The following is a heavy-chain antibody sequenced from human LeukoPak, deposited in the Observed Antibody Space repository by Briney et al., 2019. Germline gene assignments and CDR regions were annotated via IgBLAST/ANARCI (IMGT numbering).Heavy chain of an antibody. D-gene: IGHD1-26*01. CDR1: GFTFDDYA. CDR3: AKDMDTVGATVNFDY. J-gene: IGHJ4*02. CDR2: ISWNSGSI. V-gene: IGHV3-9*01. Sequence: GGSLRLSCAAPGFTFDDYAMHWVRHAPGKGLEWVSGISWNSGSIGCADSVKGRFTISRDNAKNSLYLQMNSLRAEDTALYYCAKDMDTVGATVNFDYWGQGTLVTVSS.